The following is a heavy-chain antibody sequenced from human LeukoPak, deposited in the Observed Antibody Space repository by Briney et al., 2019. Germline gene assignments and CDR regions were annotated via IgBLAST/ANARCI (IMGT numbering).Heavy chain of an antibody. V-gene: IGHV4-38-2*02. J-gene: IGHJ4*02. Sequence: SETLSLTCTVSGYSISSGYYWGWIRQPPGKGLEWIGSIYHSGSTYYNPSLKSRVTISVDTSKNQFSLKLSSVTAADTAVYYCARVSPSRMGYFDYWGQGTLVTVSS. CDR1: GYSISSGYY. D-gene: IGHD3-16*01. CDR2: IYHSGST. CDR3: ARVSPSRMGYFDY.